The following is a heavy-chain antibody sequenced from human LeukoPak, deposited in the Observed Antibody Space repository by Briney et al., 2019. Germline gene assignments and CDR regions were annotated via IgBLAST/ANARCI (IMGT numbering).Heavy chain of an antibody. J-gene: IGHJ6*03. CDR3: ARAFWSGATPLYYYYMDV. CDR1: GFTFSSYW. D-gene: IGHD3-3*01. CDR2: IRNDGDVI. V-gene: IGHV3-30*02. Sequence: PGGSLRLSCAASGFTFSSYWMHWVRQAPGKGLEWVAFIRNDGDVIYYTDSVKGRFTISRDNSKNTVYLQLNSLRAEDTAVYYCARAFWSGATPLYYYYMDVWGKGTTVTVSS.